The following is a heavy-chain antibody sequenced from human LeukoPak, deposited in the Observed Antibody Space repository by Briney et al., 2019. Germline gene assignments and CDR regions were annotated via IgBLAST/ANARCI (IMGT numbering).Heavy chain of an antibody. CDR2: ISGSGGST. J-gene: IGHJ4*02. CDR1: EISITTTY. V-gene: IGHV3-23*01. Sequence: PGGSLRLSCAVSEISITTTYMSWVRQAPGKGLEWVSAISGSGGSTYYADSVKGRFTISRDNSKNTLYLQMNSLRAEDTAVYYCISKWLLSRIDYWGQGTLVTVSS. D-gene: IGHD3-3*01. CDR3: ISKWLLSRIDY.